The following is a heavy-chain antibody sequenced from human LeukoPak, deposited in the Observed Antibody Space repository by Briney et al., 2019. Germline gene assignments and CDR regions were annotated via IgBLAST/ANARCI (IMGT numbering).Heavy chain of an antibody. D-gene: IGHD6-6*01. CDR3: ARSVKYSSYYYYYYGMDV. CDR2: ISSSGSTI. J-gene: IGHJ6*02. Sequence: KTGGSLRLSCAASGFTFSDYYMSWIRQAPGKGLEWVSYISSSGSTIYYADSVKGRFTISRHNSKNTLYLQMNSLRAEDTAVYYCARSVKYSSYYYYYYGMDVWGQGTTVTVSS. V-gene: IGHV3-11*01. CDR1: GFTFSDYY.